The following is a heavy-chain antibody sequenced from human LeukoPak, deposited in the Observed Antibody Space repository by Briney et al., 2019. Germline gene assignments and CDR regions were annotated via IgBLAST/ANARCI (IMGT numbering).Heavy chain of an antibody. V-gene: IGHV4-59*01. CDR2: IYYSGST. D-gene: IGHD3-3*01. Sequence: PSETLSLTCTVSGGSISSYYWSWIRQPPGKGLEWIGYIYYSGSTNYNPSLKSRVTISVDTSKNQFSLKLSSVTAADTAVYYCARARYDFWTGSVRGYFDYWGQGTLVTVSS. CDR1: GGSISSYY. CDR3: ARARYDFWTGSVRGYFDY. J-gene: IGHJ4*02.